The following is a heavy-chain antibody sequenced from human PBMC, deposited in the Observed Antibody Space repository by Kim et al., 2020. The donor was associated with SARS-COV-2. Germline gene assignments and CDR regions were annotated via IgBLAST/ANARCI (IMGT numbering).Heavy chain of an antibody. Sequence: SETLSLTCTVSGGSISSSSYYWGWIRQPPGKGLEWIGSIYYSGSTYYNPSLKSRVTISVDTSKNQFSLKLSSVTAADTAVYYCARPYTYYDFWSGPRSPPPYYFDYWGQGTLVTVSS. J-gene: IGHJ4*02. CDR2: IYYSGST. V-gene: IGHV4-39*01. D-gene: IGHD3-3*01. CDR1: GGSISSSSYY. CDR3: ARPYTYYDFWSGPRSPPPYYFDY.